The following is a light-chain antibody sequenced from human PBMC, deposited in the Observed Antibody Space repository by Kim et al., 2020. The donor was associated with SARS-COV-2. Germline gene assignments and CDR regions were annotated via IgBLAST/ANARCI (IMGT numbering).Light chain of an antibody. Sequence: GQSVTSSCTGTSSDVGGYNYVSWYQQHPGKAPKLMIYEVSKRPSGVPDRFSGSKSGNTASLTVSGLQAEDEADYYCSSYAGSNKLVFGGGTKLTVL. V-gene: IGLV2-8*01. CDR1: SSDVGGYNY. CDR2: EVS. CDR3: SSYAGSNKLV. J-gene: IGLJ2*01.